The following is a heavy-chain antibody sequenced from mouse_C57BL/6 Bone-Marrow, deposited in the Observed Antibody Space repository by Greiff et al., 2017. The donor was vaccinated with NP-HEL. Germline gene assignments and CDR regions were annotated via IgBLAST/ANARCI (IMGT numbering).Heavy chain of an antibody. D-gene: IGHD1-1*01. CDR2: INPSNGGT. J-gene: IGHJ2*01. CDR1: GYTFTSYW. Sequence: QVQLQQPGTELVKPGASVKLSCKASGYTFTSYWMHWVKQRPGQGLAWIGNINPSNGGTNYNEKFKSKATLTVDKSSSTAYMQLSSLTSEDSAVYYCARQGYYYGSDYYFDYWGQGTTLTVSS. CDR3: ARQGYYYGSDYYFDY. V-gene: IGHV1-53*01.